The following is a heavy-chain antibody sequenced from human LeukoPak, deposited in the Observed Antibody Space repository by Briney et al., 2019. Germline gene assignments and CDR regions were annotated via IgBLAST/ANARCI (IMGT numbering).Heavy chain of an antibody. J-gene: IGHJ6*03. V-gene: IGHV5-51*01. CDR1: GYSFTSYW. Sequence: GESLKISCKGSGYSFTSYWIGWVRQMPGEGLEWMGIIYPDDSNTIYGPSFQGQVTISADKSINTAYLEWSSLKASDTAIYYCARQGAAGKYYYYYMDVWGKGTTVTVSS. CDR3: ARQGAAGKYYYYYMDV. CDR2: IYPDDSNT. D-gene: IGHD6-13*01.